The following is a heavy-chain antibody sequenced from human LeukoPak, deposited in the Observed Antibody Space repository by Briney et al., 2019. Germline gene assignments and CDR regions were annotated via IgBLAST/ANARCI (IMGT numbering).Heavy chain of an antibody. CDR3: ASRGGYSAY. J-gene: IGHJ4*02. CDR1: GGSFSGYY. V-gene: IGHV4-34*01. D-gene: IGHD6-13*01. Sequence: PSETLSLTCAVYGGSFSGYYWSWIRQPPGKGLEWIGEINHSGSTNYNPSLKSRVTISVDTSKNQFSLKLSSVTAADTAVYYCASRGGYSAYWGQGTLVTVSS. CDR2: INHSGST.